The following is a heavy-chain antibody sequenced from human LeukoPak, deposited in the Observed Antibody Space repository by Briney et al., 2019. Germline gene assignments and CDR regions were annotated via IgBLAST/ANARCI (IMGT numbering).Heavy chain of an antibody. CDR1: GYTFTTYN. CDR3: ARTYGSGSYHNY. Sequence: GASVKVSCKASGYTFTTYNINWVRQAPGQGLEWMGWINPNSGGTNYAQKFKGRVTMTRDTSISTAYMELSRLRSDDTAVYYCARTYGSGSYHNYWGQGTLVTVSS. CDR2: INPNSGGT. J-gene: IGHJ4*02. D-gene: IGHD3-10*01. V-gene: IGHV1-2*02.